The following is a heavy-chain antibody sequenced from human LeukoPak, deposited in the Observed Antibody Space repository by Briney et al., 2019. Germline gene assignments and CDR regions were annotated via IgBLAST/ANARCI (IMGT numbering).Heavy chain of an antibody. J-gene: IGHJ4*02. D-gene: IGHD3-10*01. V-gene: IGHV1-2*02. CDR1: GYSLTGYY. CDR2: ISPNNGAT. CDR3: TLYGSASY. Sequence: ASVKVSCRTSGYSLTGYYIHWVRQAPGRGLEWMGWISPNNGATKYVQKFQGRVAMTRDTSINVAYMELSRLRSDDTAIYYCTLYGSASYWGQGTLVSVSA.